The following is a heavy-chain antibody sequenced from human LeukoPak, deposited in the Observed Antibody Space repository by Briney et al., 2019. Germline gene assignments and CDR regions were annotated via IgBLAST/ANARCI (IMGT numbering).Heavy chain of an antibody. CDR3: ARDRRVQLWSPAGFDY. CDR1: GFTFINYS. V-gene: IGHV3-21*01. CDR2: ISSSSVYI. Sequence: GGSLRLSCTASGFTFINYSMNWVRQAPGKGLEWVSSISSSSVYIYYADSVKGRFTISRDNAKNSLYLQMNSLRAEDTAVYYCARDRRVQLWSPAGFDYWGQGTLVTVSS. J-gene: IGHJ4*02. D-gene: IGHD5-18*01.